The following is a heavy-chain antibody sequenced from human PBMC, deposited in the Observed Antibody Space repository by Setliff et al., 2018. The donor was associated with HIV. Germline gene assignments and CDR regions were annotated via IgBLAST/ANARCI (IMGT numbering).Heavy chain of an antibody. D-gene: IGHD3-9*01. CDR3: ARAVVPTYYDVLTGYVYYMDV. Sequence: SVKVSCKASGGRFSNYGISWVRQAPGQGLEWMGGIIPIFGTTNYAQMFQGRVTMTADESASTAYMELSSLRSEDTAVYYCARAVVPTYYDVLTGYVYYMDVWGKGTTVTVS. CDR2: IIPIFGTT. J-gene: IGHJ6*03. CDR1: GGRFSNYG. V-gene: IGHV1-69*13.